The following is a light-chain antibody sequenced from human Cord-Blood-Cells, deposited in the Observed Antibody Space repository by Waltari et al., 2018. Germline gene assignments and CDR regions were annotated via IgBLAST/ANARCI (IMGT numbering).Light chain of an antibody. CDR2: EVR. J-gene: IGLJ2*01. CDR3: SSYTSSSTPYVV. CDR1: SSDVVGYNY. Sequence: QSALPQPASVSGSPGQSITIPCTGTSSDVVGYNYVSRYQQHPGKAPKLMIYEVRNRPSGVSNRFSGSKSGNTASLTISGLQAEDEADYYCSSYTSSSTPYVVFGGGTKLTVL. V-gene: IGLV2-14*01.